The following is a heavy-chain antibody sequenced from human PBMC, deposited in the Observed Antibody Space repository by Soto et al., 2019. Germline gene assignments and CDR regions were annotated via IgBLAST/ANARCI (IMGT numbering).Heavy chain of an antibody. D-gene: IGHD3-9*01. J-gene: IGHJ5*02. Sequence: SETLSLTCTVSGGSISSGDYYWSWIRQPPGKGLEWIGYIYYSGSTYYNPSLKSRVTISVDTSKNQFSLKLSSVTAADTAVYYCARSSLPLRCFDRTNWFDPWGQGTLVTVSS. V-gene: IGHV4-30-4*01. CDR1: GGSISSGDYY. CDR3: ARSSLPLRCFDRTNWFDP. CDR2: IYYSGST.